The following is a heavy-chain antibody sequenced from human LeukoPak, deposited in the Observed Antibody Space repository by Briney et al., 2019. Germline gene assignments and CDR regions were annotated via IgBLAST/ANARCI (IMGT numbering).Heavy chain of an antibody. D-gene: IGHD1-26*01. CDR3: AKFGSGSNAPFEF. Sequence: GGTLSLSCAASGFTFTSYGMSWVRQAPGKGLEWVSAISGMGDRTYYADSVKGRFTISRDNSKITLYLQMNSLRADDTAVYYCAKFGSGSNAPFEFWGQGTLVTVSS. V-gene: IGHV3-23*01. CDR1: GFTFTSYG. J-gene: IGHJ4*02. CDR2: ISGMGDRT.